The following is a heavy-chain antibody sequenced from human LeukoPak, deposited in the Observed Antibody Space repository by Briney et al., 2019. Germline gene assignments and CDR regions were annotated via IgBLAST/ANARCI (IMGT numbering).Heavy chain of an antibody. CDR2: IWYDGSHK. D-gene: IGHD1-26*01. J-gene: IGHJ4*02. CDR3: AKMRGASDY. V-gene: IGHV3-30*02. CDR1: GFTFDYYA. Sequence: GGSLRLSCAASGFTFDYYAIHWVRQAPGKGLEWVAYIWYDGSHKHYPDSVKGRFTISRDNSKNTLYLQMNSLRAEDTAVYYCAKMRGASDYWGQGTLVTVSS.